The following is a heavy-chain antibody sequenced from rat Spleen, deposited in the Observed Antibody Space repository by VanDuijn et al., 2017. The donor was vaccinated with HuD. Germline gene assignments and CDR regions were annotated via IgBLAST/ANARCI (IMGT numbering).Heavy chain of an antibody. D-gene: IGHD1-11*01. J-gene: IGHJ3*01. CDR1: GFTFSAYD. CDR3: ARPPLIYYGGSSNWFAY. V-gene: IGHV5-25*01. Sequence: EVQLVESGGGLVQPGRSLKLSCAASGFTFSAYDMAWVRQAPTKGLEWVASIGPSGGDIYYRDSVKGRFTISRDDAKSTLYLQMDSLRSEDTATYYCARPPLIYYGGSSNWFAYWGQGTLVTVSS. CDR2: IGPSGGDI.